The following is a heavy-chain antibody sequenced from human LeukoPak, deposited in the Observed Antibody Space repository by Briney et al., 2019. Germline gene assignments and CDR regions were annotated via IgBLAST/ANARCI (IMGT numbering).Heavy chain of an antibody. J-gene: IGHJ4*02. CDR3: ARGRPYDSSGYYFDY. CDR2: ISYDGSNK. Sequence: GRSLRLSCAASGFTFSSYAMHWVRQAPGKGLEWVAVISYDGSNKYYADSVKGRFTISRDNSKNTLYLQMNSLRAEDTAVCYCARGRPYDSSGYYFDYWGQGTLVTVSS. CDR1: GFTFSSYA. D-gene: IGHD3-22*01. V-gene: IGHV3-30-3*01.